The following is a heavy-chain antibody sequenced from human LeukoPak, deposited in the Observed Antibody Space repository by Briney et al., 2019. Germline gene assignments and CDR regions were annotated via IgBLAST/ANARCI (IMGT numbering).Heavy chain of an antibody. CDR2: INHSGST. Sequence: SETLSLTCAVYGGSFSGYYWSWIRQPPGKGLEWIGEINHSGSTNYNPSLKSRVTVSVDTSKNQFSLKLSSVTAADTAVYYCARDCSGGSCYKGSFDYWGQGTLVTVSS. CDR3: ARDCSGGSCYKGSFDY. D-gene: IGHD2-15*01. V-gene: IGHV4-34*01. CDR1: GGSFSGYY. J-gene: IGHJ4*02.